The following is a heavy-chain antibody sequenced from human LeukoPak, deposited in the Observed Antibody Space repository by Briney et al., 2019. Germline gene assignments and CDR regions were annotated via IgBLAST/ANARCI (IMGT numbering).Heavy chain of an antibody. CDR3: ARWGYSYHY. J-gene: IGHJ4*02. Sequence: PSETLSLTCTVSDDSISSYYWSWIRQPPGKRLEWIGYISYSGSTNYSPSLKSRVTISVDTSKNQFSLKLSSVTAADTAVYYCARWGYSYHYWGQGTLVTVSS. CDR2: ISYSGST. D-gene: IGHD5-18*01. CDR1: DDSISSYY. V-gene: IGHV4-59*01.